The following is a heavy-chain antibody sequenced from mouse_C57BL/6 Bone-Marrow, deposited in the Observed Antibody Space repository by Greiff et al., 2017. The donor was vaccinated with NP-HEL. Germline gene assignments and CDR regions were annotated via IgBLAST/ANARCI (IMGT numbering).Heavy chain of an antibody. CDR1: GFNIKDDY. D-gene: IGHD4-1*01. Sequence: EVMLVESGAELVRPGASVKLSCTASGFNIKDDYMHWVKQRPEQGLEWIGWIDPENGDTEYASKFQGKATITADTSSNTAYLQLSSLTSEDTAVYYCTTPGTDWGQGTLVTVSA. J-gene: IGHJ3*01. CDR3: TTPGTD. V-gene: IGHV14-4*01. CDR2: IDPENGDT.